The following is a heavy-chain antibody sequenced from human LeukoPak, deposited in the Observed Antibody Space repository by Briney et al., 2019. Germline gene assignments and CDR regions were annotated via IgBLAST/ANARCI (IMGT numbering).Heavy chain of an antibody. D-gene: IGHD2-15*01. CDR1: GYTFTSYA. CDR3: ARDLEDIVVVVAATEY. Sequence: ASVKVSCKASGYTFTSYAMNWVRQAPGQGLEWMGWINTNTGDPTYAQGFTGRFVFSLDTSVSTAYLQISSLKAEDTAVYYCARDLEDIVVVVAATEYWGQGTLVTVSS. CDR2: INTNTGDP. J-gene: IGHJ4*02. V-gene: IGHV7-4-1*02.